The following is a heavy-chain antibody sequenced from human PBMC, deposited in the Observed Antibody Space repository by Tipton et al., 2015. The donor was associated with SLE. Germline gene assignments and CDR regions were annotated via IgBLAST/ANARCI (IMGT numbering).Heavy chain of an antibody. V-gene: IGHV4-34*01. J-gene: IGHJ4*02. CDR2: INHSGST. CDR3: ARGRIERASYYFDY. CDR1: GGSFSGYY. D-gene: IGHD1-26*01. Sequence: TLSLTCAVYGGSFSGYYWSWIRQPPGKGLEWIGEINHSGSTNYNPSLKSRVTISVDTSKNQFSLKLSSVTAADTAMYYCARGRIERASYYFDYWGQGTLVTVSS.